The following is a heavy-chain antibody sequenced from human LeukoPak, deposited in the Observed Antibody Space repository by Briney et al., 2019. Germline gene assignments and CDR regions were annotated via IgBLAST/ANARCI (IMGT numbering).Heavy chain of an antibody. V-gene: IGHV4-38-2*01. D-gene: IGHD4-17*01. Sequence: SETLSLTCAVSGYSISSGYYWGWIRQPPGKGLEWIGSIYHSGSTYYNPSLKSRVTISVDTSKNQFSLKLSSVTAADTAIYYCARGIESYGDYGYWGQGILVTVSS. CDR1: GYSISSGYY. CDR3: ARGIESYGDYGY. J-gene: IGHJ4*02. CDR2: IYHSGST.